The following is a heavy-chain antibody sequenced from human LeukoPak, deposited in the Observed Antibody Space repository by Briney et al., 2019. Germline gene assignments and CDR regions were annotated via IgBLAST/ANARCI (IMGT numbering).Heavy chain of an antibody. J-gene: IGHJ5*02. CDR3: ARTYYDILTGYYFDP. CDR2: IYRSGST. D-gene: IGHD3-9*01. CDR1: GGSTSSGGTS. Sequence: SQTLSLTCAVSGGSTSSGGTSWNWIRQPPGKGLEWIGYIYRSGSTYYNPSLKSRVTISLDRSRNRFSLKLSSVTAADTAVYYCARTYYDILTGYYFDPWGQGTLVTVSS. V-gene: IGHV4-30-2*01.